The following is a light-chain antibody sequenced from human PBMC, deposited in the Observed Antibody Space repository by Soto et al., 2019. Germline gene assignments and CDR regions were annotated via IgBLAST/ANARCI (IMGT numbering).Light chain of an antibody. J-gene: IGKJ5*01. Sequence: ETVMTQSPATLSVSPGARDPLSCRASQSVSSNLAWYQQKPGQAPRLLIYGASTRATGIPARFSGSGSGTEFTLTISSLQSEDFAVYYCQQYNNWPRITFGQGTRLEIK. V-gene: IGKV3-15*01. CDR2: GAS. CDR1: QSVSSN. CDR3: QQYNNWPRIT.